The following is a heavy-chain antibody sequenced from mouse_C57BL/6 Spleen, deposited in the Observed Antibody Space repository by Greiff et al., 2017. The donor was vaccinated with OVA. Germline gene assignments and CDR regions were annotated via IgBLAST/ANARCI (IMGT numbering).Heavy chain of an antibody. J-gene: IGHJ4*01. CDR1: GFTFSDYG. CDR3: ASYYYGSSYDAMDY. V-gene: IGHV5-17*01. Sequence: EVKLVESGGGLVKPGGSLKLSCAASGFTFSDYGMHWVRQAPEKGLEWVAYISSGSSTIYYADTVKGRFTISRDNAKNTLFLQMTSLRSEDTAMYYCASYYYGSSYDAMDYWGQGTSVTVSS. CDR2: ISSGSSTI. D-gene: IGHD1-1*01.